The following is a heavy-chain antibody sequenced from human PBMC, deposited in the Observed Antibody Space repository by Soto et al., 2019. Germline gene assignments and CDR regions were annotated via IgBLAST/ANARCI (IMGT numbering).Heavy chain of an antibody. Sequence: EVQLVESGGGLVLPGGSLRLSCAASGFTFSTYWMTWVRRPPGKGLEWVANLDQDGSERYYVDSVRGRFTISRDNAKNSLYLQMNSLRAEDTAVYYCVCGGNFFVYWGQGTLVTVSP. J-gene: IGHJ4*02. V-gene: IGHV3-7*01. CDR3: VCGGNFFVY. D-gene: IGHD3-16*01. CDR2: LDQDGSER. CDR1: GFTFSTYW.